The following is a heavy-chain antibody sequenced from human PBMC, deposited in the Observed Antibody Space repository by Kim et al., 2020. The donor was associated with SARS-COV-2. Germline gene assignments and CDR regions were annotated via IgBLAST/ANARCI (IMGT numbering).Heavy chain of an antibody. V-gene: IGHV3-21*01. CDR3: ARDLGYCTGGVCYAQGWFDP. J-gene: IGHJ5*02. CDR1: GFTFSSYS. Sequence: GGSLRLSCAAPGFTFSSYSMNWVRQAPGKGLEWVSSISSSSSYIYYADSVKGRFTISRDNAKNSLYLQMNSLRAEDTAVYYCARDLGYCTGGVCYAQGWFDPWGQGTLVTVSS. D-gene: IGHD2-8*02. CDR2: ISSSSSYI.